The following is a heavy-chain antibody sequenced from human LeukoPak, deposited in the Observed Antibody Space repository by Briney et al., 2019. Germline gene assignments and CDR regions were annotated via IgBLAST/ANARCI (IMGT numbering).Heavy chain of an antibody. J-gene: IGHJ4*02. CDR1: RGSISRGGYY. CDR2: IYYSGST. D-gene: IGHD2-2*01. Sequence: SETLSLACTVSRGSISRGGYYWSWIRQHPGKGLEWIGSIYYSGSTYYNPCLMSRLMISLDTSKNQFSLKLNSVTAADTAVYYCARGRIPPRDCSSTSCITYYFDYWGQGTLVTVSS. V-gene: IGHV4-31*03. CDR3: ARGRIPPRDCSSTSCITYYFDY.